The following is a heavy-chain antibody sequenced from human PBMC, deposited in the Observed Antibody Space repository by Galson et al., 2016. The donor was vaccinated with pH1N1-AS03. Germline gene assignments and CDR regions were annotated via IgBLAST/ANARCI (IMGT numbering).Heavy chain of an antibody. CDR2: INTNTGNQ. D-gene: IGHD6-19*01. Sequence: SVKVSCKASGYTFTSYTMIWVRQAPGQGLECMGWINTNTGNQTYAPGFTGRFAFSLDTSDSAAYLQIGSLEAEDTAVYYCARGYMSVSGCWDYWGQGTLVTVSS. J-gene: IGHJ4*02. CDR1: GYTFTSYT. CDR3: ARGYMSVSGCWDY. V-gene: IGHV7-4-1*01.